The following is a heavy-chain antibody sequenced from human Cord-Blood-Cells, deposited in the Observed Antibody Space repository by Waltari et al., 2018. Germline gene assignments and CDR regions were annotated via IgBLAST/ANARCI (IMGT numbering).Heavy chain of an antibody. CDR1: GGSISSSSYY. CDR2: IYYSGST. J-gene: IGHJ6*02. V-gene: IGHV4-39*01. D-gene: IGHD6-13*01. Sequence: QLQLQESGPGLVKPSETLSLTCTVSGGSISSSSYYWGWIRQPPGKGLEWIGSIYYSGSTDYNPSLKSRVTISVDTSKNQFSLKLRSVTAADTAVYYCARQGSSWYYYYYGMDVWGQGTTVTVSS. CDR3: ARQGSSWYYYYYGMDV.